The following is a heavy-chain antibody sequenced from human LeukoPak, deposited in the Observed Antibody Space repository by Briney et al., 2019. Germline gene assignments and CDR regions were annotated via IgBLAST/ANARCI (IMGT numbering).Heavy chain of an antibody. CDR1: GFTFSSYG. CDR3: AKEDYGGNSFSYYYYYGMDV. J-gene: IGHJ6*02. CDR2: ISYDGSNK. V-gene: IGHV3-30*18. D-gene: IGHD4-23*01. Sequence: PGRSLRLSCAAFGFTFSSYGMHWVRQAPGKGLEWVAVISYDGSNKYYADSVKGRLTISRDNSKNTLYLQMNSLRAEDTAVYYCAKEDYGGNSFSYYYYYGMDVWGQGTTVTVSS.